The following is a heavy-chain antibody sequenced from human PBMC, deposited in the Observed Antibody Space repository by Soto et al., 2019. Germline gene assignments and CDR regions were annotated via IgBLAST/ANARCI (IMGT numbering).Heavy chain of an antibody. D-gene: IGHD1-1*01. Sequence: LRLSCAASGFTFSSYAMSWVRQAPGKGLEWVSAISGSGGSTYYADSVKGRFTISRDNSKNTLYLQMNSLRAEDTAVYYCAKGGTGTTTAFDYWGQGTLVTVSS. CDR3: AKGGTGTTTAFDY. J-gene: IGHJ4*02. CDR2: ISGSGGST. V-gene: IGHV3-23*01. CDR1: GFTFSSYA.